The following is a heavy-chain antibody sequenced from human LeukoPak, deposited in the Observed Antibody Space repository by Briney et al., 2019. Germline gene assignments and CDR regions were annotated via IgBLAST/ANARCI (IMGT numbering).Heavy chain of an antibody. D-gene: IGHD3-22*01. V-gene: IGHV1-2*02. CDR3: ARANSYDNNGYSPELRY. Sequence: ASVKVSCKASGYTFTSYYIHWLRQAPGQGFEWMGWSDPKTGATKYEHFLGRVTMTSDTSSRTAYMELTSLTFDDTAIYYCARANSYDNNGYSPELRYWGQGPLVTVSS. CDR2: SDPKTGAT. J-gene: IGHJ4*02. CDR1: GYTFTSYY.